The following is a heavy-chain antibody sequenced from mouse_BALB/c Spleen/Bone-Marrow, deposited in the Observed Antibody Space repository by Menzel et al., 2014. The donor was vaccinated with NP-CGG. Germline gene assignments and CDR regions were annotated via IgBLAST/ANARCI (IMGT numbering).Heavy chain of an antibody. CDR2: IDAANGNS. CDR3: ARYGY. CDR1: GFNIKDTY. D-gene: IGHD1-1*02. J-gene: IGHJ4*01. Sequence: DVQLQESGAELVKPGASVKLTCTGSGFNIKDTYMHWVKQRSEQGLEWIGRIDAANGNSKYDPKFQGKATITADTSSNTGYLQLSSLTSEDTAVYYCARYGYWGPGTSVTVSS. V-gene: IGHV14-3*02.